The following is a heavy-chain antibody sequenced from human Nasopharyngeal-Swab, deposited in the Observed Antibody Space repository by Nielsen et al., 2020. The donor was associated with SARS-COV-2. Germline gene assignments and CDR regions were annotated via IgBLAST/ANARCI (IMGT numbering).Heavy chain of an antibody. V-gene: IGHV1-24*01. J-gene: IGHJ6*02. CDR2: FDPEDGET. D-gene: IGHD3-10*01. Sequence: ASVKVSCKVSGYTLTELSMHWVRQAPGKGLEWMGGFDPEDGETIYAQKFQGRVTMTEDTSTDTAYMELSSLRSEDTAVYYCATSYVFGELLCYYYGMDVWGQGTTVTVSS. CDR1: GYTLTELS. CDR3: ATSYVFGELLCYYYGMDV.